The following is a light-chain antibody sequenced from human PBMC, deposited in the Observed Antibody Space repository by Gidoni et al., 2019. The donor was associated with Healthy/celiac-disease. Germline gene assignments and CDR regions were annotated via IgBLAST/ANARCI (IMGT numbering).Light chain of an antibody. CDR3: QQYYSTPPT. CDR2: WAS. Sequence: DIVMTQSPDSLAVSLGERATINCKSSQSVLYSSNNQNYLAWYQQKPGQPPKLLIYWASTRESGVPDRFSGSGSGTDFTLTISSLQAEDVAVYYCQQYYSTPPTFGQETKVEIK. CDR1: QSVLYSSNNQNY. V-gene: IGKV4-1*01. J-gene: IGKJ1*01.